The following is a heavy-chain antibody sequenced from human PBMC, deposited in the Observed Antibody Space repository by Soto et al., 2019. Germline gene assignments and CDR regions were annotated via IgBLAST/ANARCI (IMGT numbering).Heavy chain of an antibody. CDR3: ARAASGIAPPGDVYHPYDY. V-gene: IGHV1-69*06. D-gene: IGHD6-13*01. J-gene: IGHJ4*02. CDR2: IIPIFGTA. Sequence: GASVKVSCKASGGTFSSYAISWVRQAPGQGLEWMGGIIPIFGTANYAQKFQGRVTITADKSTSTAYMELSSLRSEDTAVYYCARAASGIAPPGDVYHPYDYWGQGTLVTVSS. CDR1: GGTFSSYA.